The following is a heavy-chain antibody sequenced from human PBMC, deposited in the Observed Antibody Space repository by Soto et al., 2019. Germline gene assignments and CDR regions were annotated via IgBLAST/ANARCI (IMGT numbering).Heavy chain of an antibody. D-gene: IGHD3-22*01. Sequence: SETLSRTCAVSGGSISSGGYSWSWIRQPPVKVLEWIGYIYHSGSTYYNPSLKSRVTISVYRSNNQFSLKLSSVTAADTAVYYCARVGPWVTYSYDRSPYTLENWFDPWGQGTRVAVSS. CDR2: IYHSGST. CDR1: GGSISSGGYS. J-gene: IGHJ5*02. CDR3: ARVGPWVTYSYDRSPYTLENWFDP. V-gene: IGHV4-30-2*01.